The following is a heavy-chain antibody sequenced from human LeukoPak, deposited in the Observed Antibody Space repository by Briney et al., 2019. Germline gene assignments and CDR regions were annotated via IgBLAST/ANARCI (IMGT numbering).Heavy chain of an antibody. CDR2: ISWDGGST. D-gene: IGHD6-13*01. J-gene: IGHJ3*02. CDR3: AKDIYQRKQQLDAFDI. Sequence: GGSLRLSCAASGFTFDDYSMHWVRQAPGKGLEWVSLISWDGGSTYYADSVKGRFTISRDNSKNSLYLQMYSLRTEDTALYYCAKDIYQRKQQLDAFDIWGQGTMVTVSS. V-gene: IGHV3-43*01. CDR1: GFTFDDYS.